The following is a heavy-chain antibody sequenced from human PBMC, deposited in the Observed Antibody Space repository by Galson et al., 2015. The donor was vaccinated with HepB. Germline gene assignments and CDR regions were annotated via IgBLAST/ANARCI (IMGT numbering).Heavy chain of an antibody. V-gene: IGHV3-30-3*01. CDR2: ISYDGSNK. D-gene: IGHD1-26*01. J-gene: IGHJ4*02. CDR1: GFSFSSYA. CDR3: ARDSPWELFDY. Sequence: SLRLSCAASGFSFSSYAMHWVRQVPGKGLEWVAVISYDGSNKYYADSVKGRFTISRDNSKNTLYLQMNSLRAEDTAVYYCARDSPWELFDYWGQGTLVTVSS.